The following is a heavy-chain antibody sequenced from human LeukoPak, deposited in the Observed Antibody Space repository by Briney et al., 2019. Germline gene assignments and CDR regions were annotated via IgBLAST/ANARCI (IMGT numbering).Heavy chain of an antibody. CDR3: ARGVRRGYSYGSGDY. CDR2: INPNTGGT. Sequence: ASVKVSCKASGYTFTGQYIHWVRQAPGQGLENMGWINPNTGGTNYAQKFQGRVTMTRDTSISTAYMELSSLRSDDTAVYFCARGVRRGYSYGSGDYWGQGTLVTVSS. J-gene: IGHJ4*02. D-gene: IGHD5-18*01. CDR1: GYTFTGQY. V-gene: IGHV1-2*02.